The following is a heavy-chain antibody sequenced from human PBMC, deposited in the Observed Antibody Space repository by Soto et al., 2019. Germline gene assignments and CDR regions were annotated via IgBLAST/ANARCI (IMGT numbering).Heavy chain of an antibody. D-gene: IGHD3-22*01. CDR3: AKDGGSYYDSSGYSPSYAFDI. Sequence: PGGSLRLSCAASGFTFSSYGMHWVRQAPGKGLEWVAVISYDGSNKYYADSVKGRFTISRDNSKNTLYLQMNSLRAEDTAVYYCAKDGGSYYDSSGYSPSYAFDIWGQGTMVTVS. CDR2: ISYDGSNK. CDR1: GFTFSSYG. J-gene: IGHJ3*02. V-gene: IGHV3-30*18.